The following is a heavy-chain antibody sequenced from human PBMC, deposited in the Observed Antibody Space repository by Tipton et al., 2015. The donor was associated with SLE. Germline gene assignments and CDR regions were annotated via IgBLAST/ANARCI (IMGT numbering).Heavy chain of an antibody. CDR3: ARELTPYYGMDV. CDR1: GFTFSSYA. J-gene: IGHJ6*02. V-gene: IGHV3-30*04. Sequence: SLRLSCAASGFTFSSYAMHWVRQAPGKGLEWVAVISYDGSNKYCADSVKGRFTISRDNSKNTLYLQMNSLRAEDTAVYYCARELTPYYGMDVWGQGTTVTVSS. CDR2: ISYDGSNK.